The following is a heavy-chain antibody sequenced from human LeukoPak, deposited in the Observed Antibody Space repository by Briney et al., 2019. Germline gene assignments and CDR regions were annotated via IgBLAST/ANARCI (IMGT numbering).Heavy chain of an antibody. Sequence: SETLSLTCTVSGGSISSGGYYWSWIRQHPGKGLEWIGYIYYSGSTYYNPSLKSRVTISVDTSKNQFSLKLSSVTAADTAVYYCARDLAYITGTTRIAAQTNWFDPWGQGTLVTVSS. CDR1: GGSISSGGYY. J-gene: IGHJ5*02. V-gene: IGHV4-31*03. CDR3: ARDLAYITGTTRIAAQTNWFDP. D-gene: IGHD1-7*01. CDR2: IYYSGST.